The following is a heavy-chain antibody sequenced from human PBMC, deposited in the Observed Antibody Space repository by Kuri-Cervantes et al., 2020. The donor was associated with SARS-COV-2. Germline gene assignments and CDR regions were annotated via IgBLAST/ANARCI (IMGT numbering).Heavy chain of an antibody. V-gene: IGHV4-61*02. CDR2: IYTSGST. D-gene: IGHD2-15*01. Sequence: SETLSLTCTVSGGSISSGSYYWSWIRQPAGKGLEWIGRIYTSGSTNYNPSLKSRVTISVDTSKNQFSLKLSSVTAADTAVYYCARQEVVAATNWFDPWGQGTLVTVSS. CDR1: GGSISSGSYY. J-gene: IGHJ5*02. CDR3: ARQEVVAATNWFDP.